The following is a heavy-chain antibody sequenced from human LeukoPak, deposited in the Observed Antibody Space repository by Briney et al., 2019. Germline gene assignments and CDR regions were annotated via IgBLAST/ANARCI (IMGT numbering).Heavy chain of an antibody. CDR2: IYPGDSDA. V-gene: IGHV5-51*01. J-gene: IGHJ5*02. Sequence: PGESLKISCKASGYRFTGYWIGWARQTPGKGLEWMGIIYPGDSDAKYSPSFQGQVTISADKSINTAYLQWTSLKASDSAMYYCARDRAGAQNWVALDPWGQGTLVTVSS. CDR3: ARDRAGAQNWVALDP. D-gene: IGHD7-27*01. CDR1: GYRFTGYW.